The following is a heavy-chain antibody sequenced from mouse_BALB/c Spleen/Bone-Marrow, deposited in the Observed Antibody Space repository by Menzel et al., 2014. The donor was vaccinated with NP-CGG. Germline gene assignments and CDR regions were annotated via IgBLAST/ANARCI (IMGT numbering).Heavy chain of an antibody. D-gene: IGHD1-1*01. CDR3: ARYYYGRAWLAY. Sequence: VQLKESGAELVKPGASVKLSCTASGFTINDTYMHWVKQRPEQGLEWIGSIDPANGNTKYDPHFQGKVTITTDTSSNTAYLQLSCLTSEDTAVYYCARYYYGRAWLAYWGQGTLVTVSA. J-gene: IGHJ3*01. CDR2: IDPANGNT. CDR1: GFTINDTY. V-gene: IGHV14-3*02.